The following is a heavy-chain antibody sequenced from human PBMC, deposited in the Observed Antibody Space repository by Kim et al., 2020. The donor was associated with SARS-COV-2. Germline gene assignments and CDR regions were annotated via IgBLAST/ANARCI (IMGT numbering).Heavy chain of an antibody. J-gene: IGHJ4*02. Sequence: GGSLRLSCAASGFTFSSYAMSWVRQAPGKGLEWVSAISGSGGSTYYADSVKGRFTISRDNSKNTLYLQMNSLRAEDTAVYYCAKDSNTFGGVIEYYFDYWGQGTLVTVSS. V-gene: IGHV3-23*01. D-gene: IGHD3-16*02. CDR1: GFTFSSYA. CDR3: AKDSNTFGGVIEYYFDY. CDR2: ISGSGGST.